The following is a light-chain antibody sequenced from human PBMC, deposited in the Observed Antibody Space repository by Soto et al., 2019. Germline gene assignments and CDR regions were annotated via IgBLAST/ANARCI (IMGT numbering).Light chain of an antibody. CDR1: SGSVSTSYY. J-gene: IGLJ1*01. CDR2: STN. V-gene: IGLV8-61*01. Sequence: QAVVTQEPSFSVSPGGTVTLTCGLSSGSVSTSYYPSWYQQTPGQAPRTLIYSTNTRSPGVPDRFSGSILGNKAALTITGAQAEDESDYYCLLYMNYGVSVFGTGTKLIVL. CDR3: LLYMNYGVSV.